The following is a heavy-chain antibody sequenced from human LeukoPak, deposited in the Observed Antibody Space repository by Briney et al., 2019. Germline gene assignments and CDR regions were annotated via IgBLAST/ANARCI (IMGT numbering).Heavy chain of an antibody. CDR2: INHSGGT. V-gene: IGHV4-34*01. J-gene: IGHJ6*02. Sequence: SETLSLTCAVYGGSFSGFYWSWIRQPPGKGLEWTGEINHSGGTNYNPSLKSRVTISVDTSKNQFSLKLSSVTAADTAVYFCARQNSGARLNVWGQGTTVTVSS. CDR1: GGSFSGFY. CDR3: ARQNSGARLNV. D-gene: IGHD6-25*01.